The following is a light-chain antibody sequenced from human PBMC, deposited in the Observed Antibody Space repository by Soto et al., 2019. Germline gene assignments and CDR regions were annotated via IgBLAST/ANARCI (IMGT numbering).Light chain of an antibody. V-gene: IGKV3-15*01. CDR3: HQYKKWPTWT. CDR2: DAS. J-gene: IGKJ1*01. CDR1: QSVSTN. Sequence: EIVMTQSPATLSVSPGERATLSCRASQSVSTNLAWYQQKPGQAPRVLMYDASTRATDTPARFSGSGSGTEFTLTISSLQSEDFAVYYCHQYKKWPTWTFGQGTKVEIK.